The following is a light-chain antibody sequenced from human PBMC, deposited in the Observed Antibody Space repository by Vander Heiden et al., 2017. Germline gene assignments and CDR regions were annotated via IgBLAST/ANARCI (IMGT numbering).Light chain of an antibody. CDR2: EVS. V-gene: IGLV2-18*02. CDR3: SSYTNSSTLV. CDR1: SSDVGNYNR. Sequence: QSALTQPPSVSGSPGQSVTISCTGTSSDVGNYNRVSWYQQPPGTAPKLMISEVSNRPSGVPDRFSGSKSGNTASLTISGLQAEDEADDYCSSYTNSSTLVCGGGTKLT. J-gene: IGLJ2*01.